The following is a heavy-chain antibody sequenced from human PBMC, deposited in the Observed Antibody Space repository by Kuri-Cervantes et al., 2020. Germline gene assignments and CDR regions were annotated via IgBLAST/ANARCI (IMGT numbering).Heavy chain of an antibody. D-gene: IGHD2-15*01. J-gene: IGHJ6*03. Sequence: ETLSLTCAASGFTFSSYDMTWVRQAPGKRLEWVSGISGSGGSTYYPDSVQGRFTVSRDNSKNTLYLQMNSLRVEDTAVYFCVKMKHCNGDCSYYMDVWGKGTTVTVSS. CDR2: ISGSGGST. V-gene: IGHV3-23*01. CDR1: GFTFSSYD. CDR3: VKMKHCNGDCSYYMDV.